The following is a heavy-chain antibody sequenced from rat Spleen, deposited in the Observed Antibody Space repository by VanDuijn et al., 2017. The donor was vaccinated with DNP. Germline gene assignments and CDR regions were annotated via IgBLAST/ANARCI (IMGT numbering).Heavy chain of an antibody. J-gene: IGHJ3*01. Sequence: EVQVVESGGGLVQPKGSLKLSCAASGFYFNTYAMTWFRQVPGKGLEWVASITTSGDNTYYPDSVRGRFTISRDNAKNTLYLQIHSLRSEDTATYYCAIYFFSGDNWFAYWGQGTLVTVSS. CDR2: ITTSGDNT. D-gene: IGHD1-1*01. CDR3: AIYFFSGDNWFAY. V-gene: IGHV5-31*01. CDR1: GFYFNTYA.